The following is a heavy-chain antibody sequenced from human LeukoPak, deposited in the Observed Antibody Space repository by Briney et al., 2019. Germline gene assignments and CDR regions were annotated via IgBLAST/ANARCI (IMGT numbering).Heavy chain of an antibody. CDR2: INPNSGGT. CDR1: GYTFTGYY. D-gene: IGHD3-3*01. CDR3: AREDFGVVIYYYYYYMDV. V-gene: IGHV1-2*02. J-gene: IGHJ6*03. Sequence: GASAKVSCKASGYTFTGYYMHWVRQAPGQGLEWMGWINPNSGGTNYAQKFQGRVTMTRDTSISTAYMELSRLRSDDTAVYYCAREDFGVVIYYYYYYMDVWGKGTTVTVSS.